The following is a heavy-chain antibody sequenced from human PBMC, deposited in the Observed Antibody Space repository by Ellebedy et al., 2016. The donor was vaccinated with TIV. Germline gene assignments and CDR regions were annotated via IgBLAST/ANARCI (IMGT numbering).Heavy chain of an antibody. D-gene: IGHD5-12*01. V-gene: IGHV3-21*01. CDR2: ISSSSSYI. Sequence: GESLKISCAASGFTFSSYSMNWVRQAPGKGLEWVSSISSSSSYIYYADSVKGRFTISRDNAKNSLYLQMNSLRAEDTAVYYCARDPNSPGDTGYGDYWGQGAVVTVSS. CDR1: GFTFSSYS. CDR3: ARDPNSPGDTGYGDY. J-gene: IGHJ4*02.